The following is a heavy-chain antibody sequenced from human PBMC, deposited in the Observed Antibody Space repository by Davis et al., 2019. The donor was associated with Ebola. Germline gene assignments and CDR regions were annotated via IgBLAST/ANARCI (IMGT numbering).Heavy chain of an antibody. CDR3: ARDGSTVTRWVYYYYGMDV. J-gene: IGHJ6*02. V-gene: IGHV1-8*01. CDR2: MNPNSGNT. CDR1: GYTFTSYD. Sequence: ASVKVSCKASGYTFTSYDINWVRQATGQGLEWMGWMNPNSGNTGYAQKFQGRVTMTRNTSISTAYMELSSLRSEDTAVYYCARDGSTVTRWVYYYYGMDVWGQGTTVTVSS. D-gene: IGHD4-17*01.